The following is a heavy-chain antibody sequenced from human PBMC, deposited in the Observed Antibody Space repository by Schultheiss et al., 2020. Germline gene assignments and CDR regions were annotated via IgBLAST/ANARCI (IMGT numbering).Heavy chain of an antibody. D-gene: IGHD6-6*01. CDR3: ARDLGIAARHLDWFDP. CDR2: INHSGST. V-gene: IGHV4-34*01. Sequence: SETLSLTCAVYGGSFSGYYWSWIRQPPGKGLEWIGEINHSGSTNYNPSLKSRVTISVDTSKNQFSLKLSSVTAADTAVYYCARDLGIAARHLDWFDPWGQGTLVTVSS. CDR1: GGSFSGYY. J-gene: IGHJ5*02.